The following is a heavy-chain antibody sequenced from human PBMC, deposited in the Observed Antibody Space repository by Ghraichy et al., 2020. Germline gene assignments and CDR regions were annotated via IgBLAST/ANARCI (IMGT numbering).Heavy chain of an antibody. D-gene: IGHD1-26*01. CDR1: GFTFSSYW. CDR3: ARAVYSGSYGGGYYFDY. Sequence: GGSLRLSCAASGFTFSSYWMSWVRQAPGKGLEWVANIKQDGSEKYYVDSVKGRFTISRDNAKNSLYLQMNSLRAEDTAVYYCARAVYSGSYGGGYYFDYWGQGTLVTVSS. V-gene: IGHV3-7*03. CDR2: IKQDGSEK. J-gene: IGHJ4*02.